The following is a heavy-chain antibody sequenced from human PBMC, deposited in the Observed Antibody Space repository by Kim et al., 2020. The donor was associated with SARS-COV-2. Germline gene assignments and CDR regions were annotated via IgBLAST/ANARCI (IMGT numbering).Heavy chain of an antibody. D-gene: IGHD5-12*01. J-gene: IGHJ6*02. CDR3: ARDAQPLRDGYNPYYGMDV. Sequence: GRFTISRDNAKNSLYLQMNSRRAEDTAVYYCARDAQPLRDGYNPYYGMDVWGQGTTVTVSS. V-gene: IGHV3-11*06.